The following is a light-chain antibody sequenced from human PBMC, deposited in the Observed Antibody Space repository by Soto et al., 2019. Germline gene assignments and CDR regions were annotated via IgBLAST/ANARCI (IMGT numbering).Light chain of an antibody. CDR3: SSYTSTNTLV. CDR1: SSDVGGYKY. Sequence: QSALTQPASVSGSPGQTITISCSGTSSDVGGYKYVSWYQQHPGKAPKLMIYEVSYRPSGVSNRFSGSKSGNTASLTISGLQADDEADYYCSSYTSTNTLVFGTGTKVTV. J-gene: IGLJ1*01. CDR2: EVS. V-gene: IGLV2-14*01.